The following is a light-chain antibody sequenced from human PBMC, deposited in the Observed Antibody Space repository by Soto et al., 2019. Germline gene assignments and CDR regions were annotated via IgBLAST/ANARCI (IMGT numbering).Light chain of an antibody. V-gene: IGKV3-20*01. J-gene: IGKJ4*01. CDR3: QQYGSSPLLT. CDR1: QSVSSTY. CDR2: GAS. Sequence: EIVMTQSPATLSVSPGGRATLSCRASQSVSSTYLAWYQQKPGQAPRPLIYGASSRATGIPDRFSGSGSGTDFTLTISRLEPEDFAVYYCQQYGSSPLLTFGGGTKVDIK.